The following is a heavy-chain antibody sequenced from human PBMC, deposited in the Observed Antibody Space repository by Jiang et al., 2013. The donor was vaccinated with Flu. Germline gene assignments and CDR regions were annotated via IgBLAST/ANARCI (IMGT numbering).Heavy chain of an antibody. D-gene: IGHD5-24*01. V-gene: IGHV4-59*08. Sequence: GLVKPSETLSLTCTVSGGSISSYYWSWIRQPPGKGLEWIGYIYYSGSTNYNPSLKSRVTISVDTSKNQFSLKLSSVTAADTAVYYCARSRRDGFPAVFDYWGQGTLVTVSS. CDR1: GGSISSYY. CDR2: IYYSGST. CDR3: ARSRRDGFPAVFDY. J-gene: IGHJ4*02.